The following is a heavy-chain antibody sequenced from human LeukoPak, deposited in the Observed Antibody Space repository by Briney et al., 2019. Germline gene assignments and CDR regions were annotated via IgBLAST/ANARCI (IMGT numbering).Heavy chain of an antibody. CDR3: ARLGYSPAGAYYYYMDV. J-gene: IGHJ6*03. CDR1: GDRFTSYC. D-gene: IGHD6-13*01. CDR2: IYTGDSDT. Sequence: GESLKISSKCSGDRFTSYCIGGFGKIPGKDLNWMGIIYTGDSDTRSSPSLQGQVPISAAKSISTAYLQWSSLKASDPAMYYCARLGYSPAGAYYYYMDVWGKGNTVTASS. V-gene: IGHV5-51*01.